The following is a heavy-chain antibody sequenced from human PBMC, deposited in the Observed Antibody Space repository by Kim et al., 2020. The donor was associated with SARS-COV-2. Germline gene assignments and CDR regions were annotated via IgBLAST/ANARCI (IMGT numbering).Heavy chain of an antibody. V-gene: IGHV3-23*01. J-gene: IGHJ4*02. CDR3: ATITSRSIAVAGSFYY. D-gene: IGHD6-19*01. CDR1: GFTFSSYA. Sequence: GGSLRLSCAASGFTFSSYAMSWVRQAPGKGLEWVSAISGSGGSTYYADSVKGRFTISRDNSKNTLYLQMNSLRAEDTAVYYCATITSRSIAVAGSFYYWGQGTLVTVSS. CDR2: ISGSGGST.